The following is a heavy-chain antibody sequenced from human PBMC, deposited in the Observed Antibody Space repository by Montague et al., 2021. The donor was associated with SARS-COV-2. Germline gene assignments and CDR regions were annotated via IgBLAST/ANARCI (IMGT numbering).Heavy chain of an antibody. D-gene: IGHD3-10*01. CDR1: GGSISSYY. V-gene: IGHV4-59*12. CDR2: IYYSGST. J-gene: IGHJ5*02. CDR3: ARDLRRGFDP. Sequence: SETLSLTCTVSGGSISSYYWSWIRQPPGKGLEWIGSIYYSGSTYYNPSLKSRVTISVDTSKNQFSLKLSSATAADTAVYYCARDLRRGFDPWGQGTLVTVSS.